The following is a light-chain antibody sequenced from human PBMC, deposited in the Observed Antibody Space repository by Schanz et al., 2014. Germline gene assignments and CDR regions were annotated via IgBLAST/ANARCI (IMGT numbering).Light chain of an antibody. CDR3: QQYNNWPPST. CDR2: GAS. V-gene: IGKV3-15*01. Sequence: EIVMTQSPATLSVSPGEGVTLSCRASQSVSNNLAWYQQKPGQAPRLLIYGASTRATGIPARFGGSGSGTEFTLTISSLQSEDFAVYYCQQYNNWPPSTFGQGTKLEIK. J-gene: IGKJ2*02. CDR1: QSVSNN.